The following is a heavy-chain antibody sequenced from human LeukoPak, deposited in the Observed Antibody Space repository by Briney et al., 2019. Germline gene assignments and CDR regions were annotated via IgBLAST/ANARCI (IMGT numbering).Heavy chain of an antibody. CDR2: INDNGGRT. CDR3: VKDVGGSYAFDY. CDR1: GFTFSSYD. J-gene: IGHJ4*02. V-gene: IGHV3-64D*09. Sequence: GGSLRLSCAASGFTFSSYDMSWVRQAPGKGLEYVSGINDNGGRTHYGDSVKGRFSISRDNSKNTLHLQMSTLRAEDTALYYCVKDVGGSYAFDYWGQGILVTVAS. D-gene: IGHD1-26*01.